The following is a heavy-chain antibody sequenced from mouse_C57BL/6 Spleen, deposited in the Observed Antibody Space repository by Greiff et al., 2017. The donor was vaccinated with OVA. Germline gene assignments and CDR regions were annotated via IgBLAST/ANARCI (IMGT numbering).Heavy chain of an antibody. Sequence: QVQLQQPGAELVMPGASVKLSCKASGYTFTSYWMHWVKQRPGQGLEWIGEIDPSDSYTNYNQKFKGKSTLTVDKSSSTAYMQLSSLTSEDSAVYYCARTDAGSSYYYAMDYWGQGTSVTVSS. V-gene: IGHV1-69*01. CDR1: GYTFTSYW. CDR2: IDPSDSYT. D-gene: IGHD1-3*01. J-gene: IGHJ4*01. CDR3: ARTDAGSSYYYAMDY.